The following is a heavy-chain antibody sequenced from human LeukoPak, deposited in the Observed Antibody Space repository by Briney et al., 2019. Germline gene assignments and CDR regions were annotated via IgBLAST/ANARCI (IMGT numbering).Heavy chain of an antibody. CDR1: GFTFSSYW. CDR3: VKDRDFWSGLDV. CDR2: INHNGNVN. D-gene: IGHD3-3*01. J-gene: IGHJ6*02. Sequence: PGGSLRLSCAASGFTFSSYWMNWARQAPGKGLEWVASINHNGNVNYYVDSVKGRFTISRDNAKNSLYLQMNSLKLEDTALYYCVKDRDFWSGLDVWGQGTMVTVS. V-gene: IGHV3-7*03.